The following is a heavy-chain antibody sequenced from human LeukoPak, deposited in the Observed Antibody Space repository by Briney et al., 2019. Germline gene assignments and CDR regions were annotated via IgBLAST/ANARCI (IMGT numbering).Heavy chain of an antibody. D-gene: IGHD6-13*01. CDR3: ARGSSSSWYVHYFAY. Sequence: GGSLRLSCAASGFTFSSYSMNWVRQAPGKGLGWVSYISTSSSTIYYADSVKGRFTISRDNAKNSLYLQMNSLRAEDTAVYYCARGSSSSWYVHYFAYWGQGTLVTVSS. CDR2: ISTSSSTI. V-gene: IGHV3-48*01. CDR1: GFTFSSYS. J-gene: IGHJ4*02.